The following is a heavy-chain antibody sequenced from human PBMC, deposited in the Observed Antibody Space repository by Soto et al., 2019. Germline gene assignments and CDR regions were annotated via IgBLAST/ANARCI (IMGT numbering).Heavy chain of an antibody. CDR1: GYTFTGYY. D-gene: IGHD3-10*01. CDR3: AREDGSGTWYGMDV. J-gene: IGHJ6*02. V-gene: IGHV1-2*02. Sequence: ASVKVSCKASGYTFTGYYMHWVRQAPGQGLEWMGWINPNSGGTNYAQKFQGRVTMTRDTSISTAYMELSRLRFDDTAVYYCAREDGSGTWYGMDVWGQGTTVTVSS. CDR2: INPNSGGT.